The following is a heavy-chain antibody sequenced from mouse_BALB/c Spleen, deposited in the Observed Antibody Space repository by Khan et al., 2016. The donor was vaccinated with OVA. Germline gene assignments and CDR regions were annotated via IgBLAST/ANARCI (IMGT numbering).Heavy chain of an antibody. V-gene: IGHV1-4*01. CDR1: GYTFTSYT. CDR3: VRDGAYHRNDGWFAY. CDR2: INPSTGYT. Sequence: QVQLKQSGAELARPGASVKMSCKASGYTFTSYTIHWIKLRPGQGLEWIGYINPSTGYTNYNQKFKDKATLTADKSSTTAYMELSSLTSDDSALYNCVRDGAYHRNDGWFAYWGQGTLVTVSA. D-gene: IGHD2-14*01. J-gene: IGHJ3*01.